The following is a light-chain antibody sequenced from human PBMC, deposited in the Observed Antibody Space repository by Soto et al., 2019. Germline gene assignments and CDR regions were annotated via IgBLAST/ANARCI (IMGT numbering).Light chain of an antibody. CDR3: QQYGSSPVT. V-gene: IGKV3-20*01. CDR1: QSVSSSY. CDR2: GAS. J-gene: IGKJ1*01. Sequence: IVLTHSRGPVSLSPGERSTLFCRVSQSVSSSYLAWYQQKPGQAPRLLIYGASSRATGLPDRFSGSGSGTDFTLTISRLEPEDFAVYYCQQYGSSPVTFGQGTKVDIK.